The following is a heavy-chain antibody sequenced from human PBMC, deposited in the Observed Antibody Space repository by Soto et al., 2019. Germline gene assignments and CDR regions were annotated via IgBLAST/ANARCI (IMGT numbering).Heavy chain of an antibody. CDR1: GGSISSGGYY. Sequence: QVQLQESGPGLVKPSQTLSLTCNVSGGSISSGGYYWSWIRQHPGKGLEWIGYIYYSGSTYYNPSLKSRVTISVDTSKNQFSLKLSSVTAADTAVYYCARESPYDSRGGIYYYYGMDVWGQGTTVTVSS. CDR3: ARESPYDSRGGIYYYYGMDV. V-gene: IGHV4-31*03. CDR2: IYYSGST. D-gene: IGHD3-22*01. J-gene: IGHJ6*02.